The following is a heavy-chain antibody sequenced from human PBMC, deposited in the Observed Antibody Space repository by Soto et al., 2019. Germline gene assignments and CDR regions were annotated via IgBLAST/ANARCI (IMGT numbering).Heavy chain of an antibody. J-gene: IGHJ6*03. Sequence: EVQLLESGGGLVQPGGSLRLSCAASGFNFNIYAMTWVRQAPGKGLEWVSTISPGGDSTYFADSVKGRVTISRDNSKNTLSLQMNSLRAEDTATYFCAKALGTPYYYSYMDVWGTGTTVTVSS. CDR1: GFNFNIYA. D-gene: IGHD3-10*01. CDR2: ISPGGDST. CDR3: AKALGTPYYYSYMDV. V-gene: IGHV3-23*01.